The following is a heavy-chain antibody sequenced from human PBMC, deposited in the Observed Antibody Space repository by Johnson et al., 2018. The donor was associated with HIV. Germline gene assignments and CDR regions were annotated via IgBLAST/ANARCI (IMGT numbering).Heavy chain of an antibody. D-gene: IGHD7-27*01. CDR2: IKSKTDGGTT. Sequence: EVQLVESGGGLVKPGGSLRLSCAASGFTFSNAWMSWVRQAPGKGLEWVGRIKSKTDGGTTDYAAPVKGRFTISRDDSKNTLYLQMNSLKTEETAVYYCSTPRPNWGWDAFHIWGQGTMVTVSS. J-gene: IGHJ3*02. V-gene: IGHV3-15*01. CDR3: STPRPNWGWDAFHI. CDR1: GFTFSNAW.